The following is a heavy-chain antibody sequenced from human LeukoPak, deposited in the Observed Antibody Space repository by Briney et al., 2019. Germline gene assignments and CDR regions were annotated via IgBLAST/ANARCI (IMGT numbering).Heavy chain of an antibody. Sequence: SETLSLTCTVSSGSISTYYWNWIRQSPGKGLEWIGYISGSTNYNPSLRSRVTISVDTSKNQFSLKLSSVTAADTAVYYCARAMRGLDYWGQGTLVTVSS. CDR3: ARAMRGLDY. V-gene: IGHV4-59*01. CDR1: SGSISTYY. J-gene: IGHJ4*02. CDR2: ISGST.